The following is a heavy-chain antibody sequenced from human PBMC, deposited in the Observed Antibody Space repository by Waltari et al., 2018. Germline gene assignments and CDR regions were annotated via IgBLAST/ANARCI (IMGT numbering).Heavy chain of an antibody. CDR2: INHSRST. D-gene: IGHD3-9*01. J-gene: IGHJ1*01. CDR3: ARGHELNYDILTGPPHFQH. Sequence: QVQLQQWGAGLLKPSETLSLTCAVYGGSFSGYYWSWIRQPPGKGLEWIGEINHSRSTNYNASLKSQFTISLDTSKNQFSLKLSSVTAADTAVYYCARGHELNYDILTGPPHFQHWGQGTLVTVSS. V-gene: IGHV4-34*01. CDR1: GGSFSGYY.